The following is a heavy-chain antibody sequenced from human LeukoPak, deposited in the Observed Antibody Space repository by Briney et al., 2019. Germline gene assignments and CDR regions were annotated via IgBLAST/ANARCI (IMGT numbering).Heavy chain of an antibody. V-gene: IGHV4-59*08. CDR1: GGSISSYY. Sequence: SPSETLSLTCTVSGGSISSYYWSWIRQPPGKGLEWIGYIYYSGSTNYNPSLKSRVTISVDTSKNQFSLKLTSVTAADTALYYCARINDYYYGMDVWGQGTTVTVSS. CDR2: IYYSGST. CDR3: ARINDYYYGMDV. J-gene: IGHJ6*02.